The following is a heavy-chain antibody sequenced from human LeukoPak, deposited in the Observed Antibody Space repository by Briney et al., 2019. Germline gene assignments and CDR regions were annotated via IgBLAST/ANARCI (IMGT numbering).Heavy chain of an antibody. CDR2: ITPYNGDT. CDR3: ARVAGVSYNYFDS. V-gene: IGHV1-18*01. J-gene: IGHJ4*02. CDR1: GYTFITYG. D-gene: IGHD1-26*01. Sequence: ASVKLSCKASGYTFITYGITWARQAPGQGLEWMGWITPYNGDTNYAQNLQDRVTMTTDTSTSTAYMKLRSLRSDDTAVYFCARVAGVSYNYFDSWGQGTLVTVSS.